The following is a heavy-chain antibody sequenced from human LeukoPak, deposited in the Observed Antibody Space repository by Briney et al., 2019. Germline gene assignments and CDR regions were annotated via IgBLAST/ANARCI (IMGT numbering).Heavy chain of an antibody. V-gene: IGHV3-23*01. J-gene: IGHJ2*01. Sequence: PGGSLRLSCAASGFTFSSYAMSWVRQAPGKGLEWVSAISGSGGSTYYADSVKGRFTTSRDNSKNTLYLQMNSLRAEDTAVYYCAKDYCGGDCYSYPSYWYFDLWGRGTLVTVSS. CDR1: GFTFSSYA. CDR3: AKDYCGGDCYSYPSYWYFDL. D-gene: IGHD2-21*02. CDR2: ISGSGGST.